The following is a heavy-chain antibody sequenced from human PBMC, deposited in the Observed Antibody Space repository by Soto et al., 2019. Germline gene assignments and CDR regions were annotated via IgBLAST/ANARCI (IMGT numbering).Heavy chain of an antibody. CDR2: IYYRGTT. Sequence: QVQLQESGPGLVKPSQTLSLTCTLSGASITSSGYYWSWIRLHPGEGLEWIGYIYYRGTTYYNPSPKSPVTISTDTSTKEFSLTLTSVTAAYTAVYSRARATDPPSFDYWGRGILVTVTS. CDR1: GASITSSGYY. J-gene: IGHJ4*02. CDR3: ARATDPPSFDY. V-gene: IGHV4-31*01.